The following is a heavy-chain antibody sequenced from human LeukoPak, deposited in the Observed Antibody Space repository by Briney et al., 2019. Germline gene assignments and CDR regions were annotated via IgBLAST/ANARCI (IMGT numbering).Heavy chain of an antibody. CDR2: IYTSGST. J-gene: IGHJ4*02. V-gene: IGHV4-4*07. D-gene: IGHD4-17*01. CDR3: ARDHDYGDYRPLDY. Sequence: SETLSLTCTVSGGSISSYYWSWIRQPAGKGLEWIGRIYTSGSTNYNPSLKSRVTMSVDTPKNQFSLKLSSVTAADTAVYYCARDHDYGDYRPLDYWGQGTLGTVSS. CDR1: GGSISSYY.